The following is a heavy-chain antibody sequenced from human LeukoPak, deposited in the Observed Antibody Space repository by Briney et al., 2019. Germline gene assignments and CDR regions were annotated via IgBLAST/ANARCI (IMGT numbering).Heavy chain of an antibody. J-gene: IGHJ6*03. CDR2: INEDGSEK. CDR1: GFTFSSYG. CDR3: AKGRRDTAMVMVSRYYMDV. V-gene: IGHV3-7*03. D-gene: IGHD5-18*01. Sequence: PGGSLRLSCAASGFTFSSYGMHWVRQAPGKGLEWVANINEDGSEKYYVDSVKGRFTISRDSAKNSLYLQMNSLRAEDTALYYCAKGRRDTAMVMVSRYYMDVWGKGTTVTVSS.